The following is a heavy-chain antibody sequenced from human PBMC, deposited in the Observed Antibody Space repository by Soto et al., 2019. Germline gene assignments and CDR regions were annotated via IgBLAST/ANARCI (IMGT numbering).Heavy chain of an antibody. J-gene: IGHJ6*02. CDR3: VKDSDSNSWPSRDV. Sequence: QVHLVQSGAEVKKPGASVNVSCKTSGYTFTRNGISWVRQAPGQGLEWMGWISPNSGNIKYAQKLQGRVIMTTDTSTSTAYMELRSLRFDDTAVYYCVKDSDSNSWPSRDVWGPGTTVTVSS. CDR1: GYTFTRNG. CDR2: ISPNSGNI. D-gene: IGHD3-22*01. V-gene: IGHV1-18*01.